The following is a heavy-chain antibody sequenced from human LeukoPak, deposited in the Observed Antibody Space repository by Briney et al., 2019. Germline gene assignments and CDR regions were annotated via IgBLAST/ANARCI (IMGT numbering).Heavy chain of an antibody. D-gene: IGHD3-10*01. CDR1: GFTFSSYW. Sequence: PGGSLRLSCAASGFTFSSYWMSWVRQAPGKGLEWVANIKQDGSEKYYVDSVKGRFTISRDNSKNTLFLQMNSLRAEDTALYYCVKDAGSGTRNGNWFDPWGQGTLVTVSS. CDR3: VKDAGSGTRNGNWFDP. V-gene: IGHV3-7*03. J-gene: IGHJ5*02. CDR2: IKQDGSEK.